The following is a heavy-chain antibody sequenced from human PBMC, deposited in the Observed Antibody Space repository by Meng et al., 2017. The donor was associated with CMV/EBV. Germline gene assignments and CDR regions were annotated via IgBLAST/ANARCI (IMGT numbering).Heavy chain of an antibody. CDR1: GFTFSSYS. Sequence: ASGFTFSSYSMNWVRQAPGKGVEWVSSISSSSSYIYYADSVKGRFTISRDNAKNSLYLQMNSLRAEDTAVYYCARGGGSYPNWFDPWGQGTLVTVSS. J-gene: IGHJ5*02. V-gene: IGHV3-21*01. CDR3: ARGGGSYPNWFDP. D-gene: IGHD1-26*01. CDR2: ISSSSSYI.